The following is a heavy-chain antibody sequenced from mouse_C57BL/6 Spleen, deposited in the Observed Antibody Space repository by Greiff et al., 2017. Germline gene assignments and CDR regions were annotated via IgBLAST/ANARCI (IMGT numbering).Heavy chain of an antibody. CDR1: GYTFTSYW. Sequence: QVQLQQPGAELVRPGSSVKLSCKASGYTFTSYWMHWVKQRPIQGLEWIGNIDPSDSETHYNQKFKDKATLTVDKSSSTAYMQLSSLTSEASAVYYCDREGGHDGCFFDYGGQGTTLTVSS. CDR2: IDPSDSET. V-gene: IGHV1-52*01. D-gene: IGHD2-12*01. J-gene: IGHJ2*01. CDR3: DREGGHDGCFFDY.